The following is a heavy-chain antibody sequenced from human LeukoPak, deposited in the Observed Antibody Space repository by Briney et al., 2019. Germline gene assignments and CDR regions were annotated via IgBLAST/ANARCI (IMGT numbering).Heavy chain of an antibody. J-gene: IGHJ4*02. Sequence: GGSLRLSCAASGFTFSSYGMHWVRQAPGKGLEWVAVISYDGSNKYYADSVKGRFPISRDNSKNTLYLQMNSLRAEDTAVYYCAKMPRCSSTSCYGWGQGTLVTVSS. CDR2: ISYDGSNK. CDR1: GFTFSSYG. V-gene: IGHV3-30*18. CDR3: AKMPRCSSTSCYG. D-gene: IGHD2-2*01.